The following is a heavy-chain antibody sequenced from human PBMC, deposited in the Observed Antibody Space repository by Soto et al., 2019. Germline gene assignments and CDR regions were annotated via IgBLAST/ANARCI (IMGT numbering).Heavy chain of an antibody. CDR2: IYYTGSS. J-gene: IGHJ6*02. Sequence: QVQLQESGPGLVKPSETLSLTCTVSGGSVSSGSYQWSWIRQPPGKGLEWIGYIYYTGSSNYSPSLKSRVTISVDTSKNHFSLRLSSVTAADTAVYYSARLGHYDSWSVRGVMDVWGQGTTVTVSS. V-gene: IGHV4-61*03. CDR1: GGSVSSGSYQ. CDR3: ARLGHYDSWSVRGVMDV. D-gene: IGHD3-3*01.